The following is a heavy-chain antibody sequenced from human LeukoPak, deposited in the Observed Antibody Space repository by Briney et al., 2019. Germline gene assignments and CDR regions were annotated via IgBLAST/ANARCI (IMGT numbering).Heavy chain of an antibody. CDR1: GFTSSSYW. J-gene: IGHJ6*02. V-gene: IGHV3-74*01. D-gene: IGHD2-21*02. CDR2: INSDGSST. Sequence: GGSLRLSCAASGFTSSSYWMHWVRQAPGKGLVWVSRINSDGSSTSYADSVKGRFTISRDNAKNTLYLQMNSLRAEDTAVYYCARVRVVVVTATTYGMDVWGQGTTVTVSS. CDR3: ARVRVVVVTATTYGMDV.